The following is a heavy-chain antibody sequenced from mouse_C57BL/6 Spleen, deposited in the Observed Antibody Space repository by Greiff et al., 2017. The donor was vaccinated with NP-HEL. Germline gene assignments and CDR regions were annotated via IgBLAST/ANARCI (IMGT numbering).Heavy chain of an antibody. Sequence: EVQLQQSGTVLARPGASVKMSCKPSGYTFTSYWMHWVKQRPGQGLEWIGAIYPGNSDTSYNQKFKGKAKLTAVTSASTAYMELSSLTNEDSAVYYCTMGTTVVEGFAYWGQGTLVTVSA. CDR3: TMGTTVVEGFAY. D-gene: IGHD1-1*01. CDR1: GYTFTSYW. V-gene: IGHV1-5*01. J-gene: IGHJ3*01. CDR2: IYPGNSDT.